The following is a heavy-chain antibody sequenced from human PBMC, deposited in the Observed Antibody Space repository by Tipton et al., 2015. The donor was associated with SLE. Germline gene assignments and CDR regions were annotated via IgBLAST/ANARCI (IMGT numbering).Heavy chain of an antibody. Sequence: SLRLSCAASGFTFSSSGMSWVRQAPGKGLEWVSSISSGSSYIDYSDLVKGRFTSSRDNSKNTLYLQMNSLRAEDTAVYYCATDRGFGDPRWFDPWGQGTLVTVSS. CDR1: GFTFSSSG. J-gene: IGHJ5*02. CDR2: ISSGSSYI. D-gene: IGHD4-17*01. CDR3: ATDRGFGDPRWFDP. V-gene: IGHV3-21*01.